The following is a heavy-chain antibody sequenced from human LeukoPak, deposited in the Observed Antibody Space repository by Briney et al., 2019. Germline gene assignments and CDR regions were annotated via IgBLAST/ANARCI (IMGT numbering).Heavy chain of an antibody. Sequence: GGSLRLSCAASGFTFSSYEMNWVRQAPGKGLEWDSYISSSGSTIYYADSVKGRFTISRDNAKNSLYLQMNSLRAEHTAVYYCARGADGYSYGFWGQGTLVTVSS. CDR2: ISSSGSTI. CDR1: GFTFSSYE. D-gene: IGHD5-18*01. CDR3: ARGADGYSYGF. J-gene: IGHJ4*02. V-gene: IGHV3-48*03.